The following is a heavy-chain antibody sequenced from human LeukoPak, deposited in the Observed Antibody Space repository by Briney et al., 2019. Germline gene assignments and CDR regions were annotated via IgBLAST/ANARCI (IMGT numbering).Heavy chain of an antibody. Sequence: SVKVSCKASGGTFSSYAISWVRQAPGQGLEWMGGIIPIFGTANYAQKFQGRVTITADESTSTAYMELSSLRSEDTAVYYCARSHIVGVPAAPYYFDYWGQGTLVTVSS. CDR1: GGTFSSYA. V-gene: IGHV1-69*13. D-gene: IGHD2-2*01. CDR3: ARSHIVGVPAAPYYFDY. CDR2: IIPIFGTA. J-gene: IGHJ4*02.